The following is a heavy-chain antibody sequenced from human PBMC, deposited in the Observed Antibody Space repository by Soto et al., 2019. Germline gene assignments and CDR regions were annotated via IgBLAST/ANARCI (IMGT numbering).Heavy chain of an antibody. CDR2: ISYDGTDK. CDR1: GFTFSSYG. J-gene: IGHJ6*02. CDR3: VKERYAQLWLEDYGMDV. Sequence: QVQLVESGGGVVQPGRSLRLSCAASGFTFSSYGIHWVRQAPGKGLEWVALISYDGTDKDYADSVKGRFTISRDNSKNTLYLQMSSLGPEDTAVYYCVKERYAQLWLEDYGMDVWGQGTTVTV. V-gene: IGHV3-30*18. D-gene: IGHD5-18*01.